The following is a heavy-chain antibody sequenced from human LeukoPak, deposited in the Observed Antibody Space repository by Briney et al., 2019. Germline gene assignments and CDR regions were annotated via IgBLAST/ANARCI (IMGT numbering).Heavy chain of an antibody. CDR1: GFTFSSYE. CDR2: ISSSGSTI. J-gene: IGHJ5*02. Sequence: PGGSLRLSCAASGFTFSSYEMHWVRQAPGKGLEWVSYISSSGSTIYYADSVKGRFTISRDNAKNSLYPQMNSLRAEDTAVYYCVKPYYFSSGSLTWGQGTLVTVSS. D-gene: IGHD3-10*01. CDR3: VKPYYFSSGSLT. V-gene: IGHV3-48*03.